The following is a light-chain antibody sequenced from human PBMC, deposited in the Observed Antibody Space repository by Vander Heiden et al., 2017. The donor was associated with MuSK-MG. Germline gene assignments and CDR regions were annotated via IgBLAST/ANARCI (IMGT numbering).Light chain of an antibody. CDR1: QSPLDPDGKNY. J-gene: IGKJ1*01. CDR2: ELS. Sequence: DIVITQPPPSLSVPPGPPASISCKSSQSPLDPDGKNYLYWYLQRPGQSPQLLIYELSNRCSGVPDRFSGSGSGTDFTLKISRVEAEDVGIYYCEQSIQHPKTFGQGTKVEIK. V-gene: IGKV2D-29*02. CDR3: EQSIQHPKT.